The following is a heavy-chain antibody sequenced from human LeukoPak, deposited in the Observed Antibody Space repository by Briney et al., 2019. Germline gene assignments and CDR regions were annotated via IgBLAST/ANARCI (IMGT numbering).Heavy chain of an antibody. Sequence: SETLSLTCTVSGASFSSYYWNWIRQSPGKGLEWLGNIHYRGTTNYNPSFKNRVTLSLDTSKSQFVLKVTSVTAADTAVYYCARDEHGDFQGFDYWGQGTRVTVSS. CDR3: ARDEHGDFQGFDY. D-gene: IGHD4-17*01. V-gene: IGHV4-59*13. J-gene: IGHJ4*02. CDR2: IHYRGTT. CDR1: GASFSSYY.